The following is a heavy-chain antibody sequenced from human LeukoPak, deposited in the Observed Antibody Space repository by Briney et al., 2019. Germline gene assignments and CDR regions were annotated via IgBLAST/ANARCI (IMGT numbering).Heavy chain of an antibody. CDR2: TDPSGGTT. J-gene: IGHJ3*01. V-gene: IGHV1-46*01. Sequence: ASVKVSCKASGYSFTSLYMHWVRQASGQPPEWTGATDPSGGTTRYAQKFQGRITMTRDTSTSTVHLELSSLRYDDTAVYYCARDRARVGTKDDAFDVWGQGTMVIVSS. D-gene: IGHD3-10*01. CDR3: ARDRARVGTKDDAFDV. CDR1: GYSFTSLY.